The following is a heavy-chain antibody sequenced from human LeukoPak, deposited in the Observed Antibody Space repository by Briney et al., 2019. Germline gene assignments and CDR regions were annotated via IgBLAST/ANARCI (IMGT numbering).Heavy chain of an antibody. CDR3: ARVRTGNGWSFDC. J-gene: IGHJ4*02. D-gene: IGHD6-19*01. CDR2: ISGSGGST. CDR1: GFTFSSYA. V-gene: IGHV3-23*01. Sequence: GGSLRLSCAATGFTFSSYAMSWVRQAPGKGLEWVSAISGSGGSTYYADSVKGRFTISRDNAKNSLYLQMNSLRAEDTALYYCARVRTGNGWSFDCWGQGTLVTVSS.